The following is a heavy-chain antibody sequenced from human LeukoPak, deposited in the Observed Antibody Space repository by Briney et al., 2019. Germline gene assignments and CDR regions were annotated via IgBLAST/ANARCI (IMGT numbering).Heavy chain of an antibody. J-gene: IGHJ5*02. D-gene: IGHD3-10*01. CDR3: ARGGRYYGSGSQRYWFDP. V-gene: IGHV4-34*01. Sequence: PSETLSLTCAVYGGSFSGYYWSWIRQPPGKGLEWIGEINHSGSTNYNPSLKSRVTISVDTSKNQFSLKLSSVTAADTAVYYCARGGRYYGSGSQRYWFDPWGQGTLVTVSS. CDR1: GGSFSGYY. CDR2: INHSGST.